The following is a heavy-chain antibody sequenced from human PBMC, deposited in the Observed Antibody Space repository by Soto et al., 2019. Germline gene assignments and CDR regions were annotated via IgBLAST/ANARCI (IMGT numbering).Heavy chain of an antibody. D-gene: IGHD3-22*01. CDR1: GGSISSSSYY. Sequence: WETLSLTCTVSGGSISSSSYYWVWIRQPPGKGLEWIGSIYYSGSTYYNATLKSRVSRYVDTSTNRFPLNLSTVTATATDFYYCATPHNYYDSSVTQRTDAFDIWGQGTMVTVSS. CDR2: IYYSGST. CDR3: ATPHNYYDSSVTQRTDAFDI. J-gene: IGHJ3*02. V-gene: IGHV4-39*01.